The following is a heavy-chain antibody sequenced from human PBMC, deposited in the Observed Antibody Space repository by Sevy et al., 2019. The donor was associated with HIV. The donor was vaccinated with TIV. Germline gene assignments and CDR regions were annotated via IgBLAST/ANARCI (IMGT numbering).Heavy chain of an antibody. CDR3: AGENAWGRGYS. D-gene: IGHD1-26*01. V-gene: IGHV4-59*08. CDR1: GGSITSLY. CDR2: ICYNGHI. J-gene: IGHJ4*02. Sequence: SETLSLTCTVSGGSITSLYWNWIRQPPGKGLEWIANICYNGHINYNSSLKSRVTLSLDTSKNQFSQRLSSVTAADTAMYYCAGENAWGRGYSWGQGTLVTVSS.